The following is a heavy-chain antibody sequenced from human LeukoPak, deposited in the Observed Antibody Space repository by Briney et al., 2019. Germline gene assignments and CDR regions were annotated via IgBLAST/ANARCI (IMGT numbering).Heavy chain of an antibody. CDR1: GGSFSGYY. V-gene: IGHV4-34*01. D-gene: IGHD3-9*01. Sequence: PSETLSLTCAVYGGSFSGYYWSWIRQPPGKGLEWIGEINHSGSTNYNPSLKSRVTISVDTSKNQFSLKLSSVTAADTAVYYCARGRRYFDWLLPPHYFDYWGQGTLVTVSS. J-gene: IGHJ4*02. CDR3: ARGRRYFDWLLPPHYFDY. CDR2: INHSGST.